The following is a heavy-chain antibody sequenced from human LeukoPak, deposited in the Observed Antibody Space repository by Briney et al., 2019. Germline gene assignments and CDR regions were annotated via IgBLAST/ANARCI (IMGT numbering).Heavy chain of an antibody. Sequence: ASVKVSCKASGYTFTGYYMHWVRQAPGQGLEWMGWINPNSGGTNYAQKFQGRVTMTRDTSISTAYMELSRPRSDDTAVYYCARDDSSGYYYEGAFYDYWGQGTLVTVSS. J-gene: IGHJ4*02. CDR2: INPNSGGT. D-gene: IGHD3-22*01. CDR1: GYTFTGYY. CDR3: ARDDSSGYYYEGAFYDY. V-gene: IGHV1-2*02.